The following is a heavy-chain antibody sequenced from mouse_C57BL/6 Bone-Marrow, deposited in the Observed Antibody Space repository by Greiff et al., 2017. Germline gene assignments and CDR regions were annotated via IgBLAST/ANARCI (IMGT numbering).Heavy chain of an antibody. J-gene: IGHJ2*01. D-gene: IGHD1-1*01. CDR1: GFNITDYY. Sequence: EVQVVESGAELVKPGASVKLSCTASGFNITDYYIHWVKQRTEQGLEWIGRIDPEDGDTKYAPKFQDKATITADTSSNTAYLQLSSLTSEDTAVYYCTRSLIYYGTNYWGQGTTLTVSS. CDR2: IDPEDGDT. CDR3: TRSLIYYGTNY. V-gene: IGHV14-2*01.